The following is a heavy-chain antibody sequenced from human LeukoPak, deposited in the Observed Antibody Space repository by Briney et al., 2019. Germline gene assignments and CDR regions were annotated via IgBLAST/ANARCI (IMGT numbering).Heavy chain of an antibody. CDR1: GGSFSGYY. Sequence: SETLSLTCAVYGGSFSGYYCSWIRQPPGKGLEWIGEISHSGSTNYNPSLKSRVTISVDTSKNQFSLKLISVTAADTAVYYCARFYSRFYYYYMDVWDKGTTVTVSS. CDR2: ISHSGST. CDR3: ARFYSRFYYYYMDV. D-gene: IGHD6-13*01. V-gene: IGHV4-34*01. J-gene: IGHJ6*03.